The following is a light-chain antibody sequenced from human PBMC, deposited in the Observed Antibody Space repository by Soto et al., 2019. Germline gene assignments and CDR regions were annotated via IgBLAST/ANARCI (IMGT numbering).Light chain of an antibody. J-gene: IGKJ1*01. CDR1: QGIRND. Sequence: AIQMTQSPSSLSASVGDRVTITCRASQGIRNDLNWYQQKPGKAPNLLIYAASSLQSGVPSKFSGSGSGTDFTLTISSLQPEDFATYYCLKDYNYPRTFGQGTKVEIK. CDR2: AAS. V-gene: IGKV1-6*01. CDR3: LKDYNYPRT.